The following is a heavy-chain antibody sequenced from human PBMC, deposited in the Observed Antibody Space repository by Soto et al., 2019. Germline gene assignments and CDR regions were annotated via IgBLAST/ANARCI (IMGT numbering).Heavy chain of an antibody. Sequence: QLQLQESGSGLVKPSQTLSLICAVSGGSISSGGYSWSWIRQPPGKGLEWIGYIYHSGSTYYNPSLKSRVTISVDRSKNQFSLKLSSVTAADTAVYYCARVQYCISTSCYQGSGWFDPWGQGTLVTVSS. CDR2: IYHSGST. J-gene: IGHJ5*02. CDR1: GGSISSGGYS. D-gene: IGHD2-2*01. V-gene: IGHV4-30-2*01. CDR3: ARVQYCISTSCYQGSGWFDP.